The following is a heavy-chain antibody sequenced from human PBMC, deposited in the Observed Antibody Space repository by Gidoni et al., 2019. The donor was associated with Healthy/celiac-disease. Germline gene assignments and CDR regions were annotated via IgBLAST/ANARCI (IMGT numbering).Heavy chain of an antibody. J-gene: IGHJ6*02. D-gene: IGHD3-3*01. CDR2: IRYDGSNK. Sequence: AFIRYDGSNKYYADSVKGRFTISRDNSKSTLYLQMNSLRAEDTAVYYCAKNYDFWSGYNFYYYYGMDVWGQGTTVTVSS. V-gene: IGHV3-30*02. CDR3: AKNYDFWSGYNFYYYYGMDV.